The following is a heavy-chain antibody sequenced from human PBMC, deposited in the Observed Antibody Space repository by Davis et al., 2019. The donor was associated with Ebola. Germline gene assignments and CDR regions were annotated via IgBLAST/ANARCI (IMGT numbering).Heavy chain of an antibody. D-gene: IGHD6-6*01. V-gene: IGHV3-48*03. CDR1: GFTFNKFE. CDR2: ISDSGSTT. Sequence: GESLKISCTASGFTFNKFEMNWVRQAPGKGLEWLSYISDSGSTTWYTDSVKGRFTISRDNAKNSVFLQMDSLRAEDTAVYYCARGSVFGEWYSSSSGGTDLDYWGQGTLVTVSS. CDR3: ARGSVFGEWYSSSSGGTDLDY. J-gene: IGHJ4*02.